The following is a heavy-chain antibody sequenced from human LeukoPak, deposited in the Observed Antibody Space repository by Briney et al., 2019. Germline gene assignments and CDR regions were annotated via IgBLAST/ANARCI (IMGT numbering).Heavy chain of an antibody. J-gene: IGHJ4*02. CDR3: AREDSSGYYLDY. D-gene: IGHD3-22*01. CDR1: GGSISSSNW. Sequence: SETLSLTCAVSGGSISSSNWWSWVRQPPGKGLEWIGEIYHSGSTNYNPSLKSRVTISVDTSKNQFSLKLSSVTAADTAVYYCAREDSSGYYLDYWGQGTLVTVSS. V-gene: IGHV4-4*02. CDR2: IYHSGST.